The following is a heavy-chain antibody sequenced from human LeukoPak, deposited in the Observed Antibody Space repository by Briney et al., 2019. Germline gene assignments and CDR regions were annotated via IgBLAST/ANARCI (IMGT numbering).Heavy chain of an antibody. V-gene: IGHV4-34*01. Sequence: SETLSLTCAVYGGSFSGYYWSWIRQPPGKGLEWIGEINHSGSTNYNPSLKSRVTISVDTSKNQFSLKLSSVTAADTAVYYCARYRGSHDYWGQGTLVTVSS. CDR3: ARYRGSHDY. D-gene: IGHD1-26*01. J-gene: IGHJ4*02. CDR2: INHSGST. CDR1: GGSFSGYY.